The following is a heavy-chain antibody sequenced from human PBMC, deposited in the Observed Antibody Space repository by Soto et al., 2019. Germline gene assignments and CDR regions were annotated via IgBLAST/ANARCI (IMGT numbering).Heavy chain of an antibody. Sequence: EVQLLESGGGLVQPGGSLRLSCAASGFTFSSYAMSWVRQAPGKGLEWVSVISGSVDRTYYADSVRGRFTISRDNSKNTQYLQMNSLRAEDTAVYYCAKDRDGAAAGPTKFYGMDVWGQGTTVTVSS. CDR2: ISGSVDRT. CDR3: AKDRDGAAAGPTKFYGMDV. CDR1: GFTFSSYA. J-gene: IGHJ6*02. V-gene: IGHV3-23*01. D-gene: IGHD6-13*01.